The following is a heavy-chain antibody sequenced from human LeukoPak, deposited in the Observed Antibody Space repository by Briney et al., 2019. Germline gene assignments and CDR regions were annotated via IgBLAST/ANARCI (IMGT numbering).Heavy chain of an antibody. CDR1: GGTISNYV. CDR3: ARGPQVGAFDL. Sequence: SVKVSCKAAGGTISNYVISWVRQAPGQGLEWMGGIIPIFTTANYAQKFQGKVTITADESTSTAYMELSSLRSEDTAVYYCARGPQVGAFDLWGQGTMVTVSS. V-gene: IGHV1-69*13. J-gene: IGHJ3*01. CDR2: IIPIFTTA. D-gene: IGHD1-26*01.